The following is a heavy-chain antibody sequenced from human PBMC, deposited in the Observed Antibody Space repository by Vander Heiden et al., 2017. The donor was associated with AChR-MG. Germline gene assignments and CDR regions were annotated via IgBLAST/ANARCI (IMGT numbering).Heavy chain of an antibody. V-gene: IGHV1-3*01. CDR2: INAGNGNT. CDR3: ARVGGTANQAFDI. Sequence: QVQLVQSGAEVKKPGASVKVSCKASGYTFTSYAMHWVGQAPGQRLEWMGWINAGNGNTKYSQKFQGRVTITRDTSASTAYMELSSLRSEDTAVYYCARVGGTANQAFDIWGQGTMVTVSS. CDR1: GYTFTSYA. D-gene: IGHD3-16*01. J-gene: IGHJ3*02.